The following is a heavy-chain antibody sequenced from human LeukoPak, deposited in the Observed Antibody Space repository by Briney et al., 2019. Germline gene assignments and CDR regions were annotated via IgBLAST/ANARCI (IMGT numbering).Heavy chain of an antibody. CDR2: ISAYNVNT. D-gene: IGHD3-22*01. V-gene: IGHV1-18*01. J-gene: IGHJ4*02. CDR3: ARSRDYYDSSGYYPRGY. Sequence: ASVKVSCKASGYTFTSYGISWVRQAPGQGLEWMGWISAYNVNTNYAQKLQGRVTMTTDTSTSTAYMELRSLRSDDTAVYYCARSRDYYDSSGYYPRGYWGQGTLVTVSS. CDR1: GYTFTSYG.